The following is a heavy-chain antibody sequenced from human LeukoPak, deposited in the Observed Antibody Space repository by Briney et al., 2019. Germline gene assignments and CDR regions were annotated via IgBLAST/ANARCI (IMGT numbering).Heavy chain of an antibody. J-gene: IGHJ5*02. CDR3: ARKRGYCSGGSCFRLNWFDP. Sequence: SETLSLTCTVSGGSISSYYWSWIRQPPGKGLEWSGEINHSGSTNYNPSLKSRVTISVDTSKTQFSLKLSSVTAADTAVYYCARKRGYCSGGSCFRLNWFDPWGQGTLVTVSS. CDR1: GGSISSYY. D-gene: IGHD2-15*01. CDR2: INHSGST. V-gene: IGHV4-34*01.